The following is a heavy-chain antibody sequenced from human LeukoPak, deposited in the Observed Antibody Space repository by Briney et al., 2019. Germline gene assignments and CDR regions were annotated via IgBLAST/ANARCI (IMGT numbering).Heavy chain of an antibody. Sequence: PGGSLRLSFAASGFTFDDYTMHWVRQAPGKGLEWVSLISWDGGSTYYADSVKGRFTISRDNSKNSLYLQMNSLRTEDTALYYCAKDITPSSKSGYFDYGGQGTLVTVSS. CDR3: AKDITPSSKSGYFDY. CDR1: GFTFDDYT. V-gene: IGHV3-43*01. CDR2: ISWDGGST. D-gene: IGHD4-11*01. J-gene: IGHJ4*02.